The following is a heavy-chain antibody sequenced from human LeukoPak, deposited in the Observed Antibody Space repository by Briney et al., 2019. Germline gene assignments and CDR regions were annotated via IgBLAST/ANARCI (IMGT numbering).Heavy chain of an antibody. V-gene: IGHV3-23*01. CDR1: GFTFTSHA. CDR3: AKDVEMAPSYAFDI. J-gene: IGHJ3*02. CDR2: ISGSGGST. Sequence: GGSLRLSCAASGFTFTSHAMSWVRQAPGKGLEWVSAISGSGGSTYYADSVKGRFTISRDNSKNTLYLQMNSLRAEDTAVYYCAKDVEMAPSYAFDIWGQGTMVTVSS. D-gene: IGHD5-24*01.